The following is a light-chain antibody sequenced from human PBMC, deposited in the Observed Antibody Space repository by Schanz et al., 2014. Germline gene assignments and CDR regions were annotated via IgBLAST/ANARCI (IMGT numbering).Light chain of an antibody. J-gene: IGLJ2*01. Sequence: QSALTQPASVSGSPGQSITISCTGTSSDVGGYNYVSWYQQPPGTAPKLMIYDVSNRPSGVSNRFSGSKSGNTASLTISGLQAEDEADYYCSSYAISTPVVFGGGTKLTVL. CDR2: DVS. CDR1: SSDVGGYNY. CDR3: SSYAISTPVV. V-gene: IGLV2-14*01.